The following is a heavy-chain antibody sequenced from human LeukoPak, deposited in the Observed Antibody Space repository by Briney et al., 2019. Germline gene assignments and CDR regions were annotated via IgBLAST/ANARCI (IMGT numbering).Heavy chain of an antibody. CDR3: ARGDDYKSTLFDY. Sequence: PSETLSLTCTVSGGSISSYYWNWIRQPPGKGLEWIGYIYYRGSTNYNPSLKSRVTISVDTSKNQFSLKLSSATATDTAMYYCARGDDYKSTLFDYWGQGTLVTVYS. CDR2: IYYRGST. D-gene: IGHD5-12*01. V-gene: IGHV4-59*01. CDR1: GGSISSYY. J-gene: IGHJ4*02.